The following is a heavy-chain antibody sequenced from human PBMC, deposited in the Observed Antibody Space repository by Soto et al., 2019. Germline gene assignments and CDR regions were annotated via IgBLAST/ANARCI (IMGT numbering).Heavy chain of an antibody. Sequence: PGGSLRLSCVASGFTFSRSWMSWVRQAPGKGLEWVANMNEDGSEKYYVESVTGRFTISRDNAKNSLYLQMNSLRAEDTAVYYCAGLSFSDVMDVWGQGTTVTVSS. CDR3: AGLSFSDVMDV. V-gene: IGHV3-7*01. CDR2: MNEDGSEK. J-gene: IGHJ6*02. CDR1: GFTFSRSW. D-gene: IGHD6-19*01.